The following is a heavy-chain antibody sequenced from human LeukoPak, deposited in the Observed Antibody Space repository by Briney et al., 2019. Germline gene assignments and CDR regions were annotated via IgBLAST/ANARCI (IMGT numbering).Heavy chain of an antibody. D-gene: IGHD3-22*01. V-gene: IGHV3-21*01. CDR1: GFTFSSYS. CDR2: ISSSSSYI. Sequence: GGSLRLSCAASGFTFSSYSMNWVRQAPGKGLEWVSSISSSSSYIYYADSAKGRFTISRDNAKNSLYLQMNSLRAEDTAVYYCARVITYYYDSSTGDYWGQGTLVTVSS. J-gene: IGHJ4*02. CDR3: ARVITYYYDSSTGDY.